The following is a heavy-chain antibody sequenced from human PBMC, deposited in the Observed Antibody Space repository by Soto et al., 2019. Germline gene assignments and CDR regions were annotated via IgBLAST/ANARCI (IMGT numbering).Heavy chain of an antibody. D-gene: IGHD5-18*01. V-gene: IGHV4-4*02. CDR1: GVSINSSQW. J-gene: IGHJ5*02. CDR3: SSRRRFAYNFGHLAGPIDP. CDR2: IFHSGST. Sequence: SETLSLTCVVSGVSINSSQWWSWVRQPPGKGLEWIGEIFHSGSTNYNPSLKSRLTISADKSKNHFSLKLTSVTAADTAVYYCSSRRRFAYNFGHLAGPIDPWGQGTLVTVSS.